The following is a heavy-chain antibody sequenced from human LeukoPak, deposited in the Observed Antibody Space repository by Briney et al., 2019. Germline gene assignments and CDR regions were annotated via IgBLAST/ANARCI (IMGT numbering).Heavy chain of an antibody. CDR3: AREANYDFWSGSNWFDP. D-gene: IGHD3-3*01. CDR1: GYTFTSYA. CDR2: INAGNGNT. Sequence: ASVKVSCKASGYTFTSYAMHWVRQAPGQRLKWMGWINAGNGNTKYSQKFQGRVTITRDTSASTAYMELSSLRSEDTAVYYCAREANYDFWSGSNWFDPWGQGTLVTVSS. V-gene: IGHV1-3*01. J-gene: IGHJ5*02.